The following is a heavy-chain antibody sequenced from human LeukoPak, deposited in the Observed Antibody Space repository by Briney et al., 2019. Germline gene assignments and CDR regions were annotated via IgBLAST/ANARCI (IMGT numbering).Heavy chain of an antibody. CDR3: ARGIESSTSWIDP. J-gene: IGHJ5*02. Sequence: SETLSLTCTVSGGSISSYNWSWIRQPPGKGLEWIGYIYYSGSTNYNPSLKSRVTISVDTSKNQFSLKLSSVTAADTAVYYCARGIESSTSWIDPWGQGTLVTVSS. CDR2: IYYSGST. CDR1: GGSISSYN. D-gene: IGHD2-2*01. V-gene: IGHV4-59*01.